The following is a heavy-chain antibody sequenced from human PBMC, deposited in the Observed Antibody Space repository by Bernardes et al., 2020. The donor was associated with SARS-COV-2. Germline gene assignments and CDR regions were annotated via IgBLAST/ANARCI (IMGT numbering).Heavy chain of an antibody. CDR2: ISSSGSTI. V-gene: IGHV3-11*01. CDR1: GFTFSDYY. J-gene: IGHJ6*02. D-gene: IGHD2-2*01. CDR3: ARDLIVVVPAAGDPGYYYYGMDV. Sequence: VGSLRLSCAASGFTFSDYYMSWIRQAPGKGLEWVSYISSSGSTIYYADSVKGRFTISRDNAKNSLYLQMNSLRAEDTAVYYCARDLIVVVPAAGDPGYYYYGMDVWGQGTTVTVSS.